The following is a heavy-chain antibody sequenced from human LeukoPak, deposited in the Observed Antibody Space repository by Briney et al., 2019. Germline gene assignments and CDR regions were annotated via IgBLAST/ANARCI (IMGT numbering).Heavy chain of an antibody. J-gene: IGHJ5*02. V-gene: IGHV1-46*01. Sequence: ASVKVSCKASGYTFTNYYMHGGRQAPGQGLEWLGLITPSGGSTWYAQKFQGRVTMTRDMSTSTVYMELSSLRSEDTAVYYCARDNSVGDYAWWFDPWGQGTLVTVSS. CDR2: ITPSGGST. D-gene: IGHD1-26*01. CDR1: GYTFTNYY. CDR3: ARDNSVGDYAWWFDP.